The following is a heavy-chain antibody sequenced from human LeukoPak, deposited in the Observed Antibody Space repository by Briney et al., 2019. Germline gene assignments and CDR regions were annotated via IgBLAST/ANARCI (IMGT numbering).Heavy chain of an antibody. Sequence: SETLSLTCTVSGGSIRSYYWSWIRQPPGKGLEWIGYIYYSGSTNYNPSLKSRGTISVDTPKNQFSLKLSSVTAADTAVYYCARDIRSGFYYYYMDVWGKGTTVTVSS. CDR1: GGSIRSYY. CDR3: ARDIRSGFYYYYMDV. CDR2: IYYSGST. V-gene: IGHV4-59*01. J-gene: IGHJ6*03. D-gene: IGHD3-3*01.